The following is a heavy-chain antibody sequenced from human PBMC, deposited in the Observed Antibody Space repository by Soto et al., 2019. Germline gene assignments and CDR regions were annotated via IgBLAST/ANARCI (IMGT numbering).Heavy chain of an antibody. Sequence: QLQLQESGPGLVKPSETLSLTCTVSGGSISSSNYYWGWIRQPPGKGLEWIGSIYYSGSTYYNPSLKSGVTISVDTSKNQFSLKLSSVTAADTAVYYCATQEVGGSYVYTFDPWGQGTLVTVSS. D-gene: IGHD1-26*01. CDR2: IYYSGST. J-gene: IGHJ5*02. CDR1: GGSISSSNYY. V-gene: IGHV4-39*01. CDR3: ATQEVGGSYVYTFDP.